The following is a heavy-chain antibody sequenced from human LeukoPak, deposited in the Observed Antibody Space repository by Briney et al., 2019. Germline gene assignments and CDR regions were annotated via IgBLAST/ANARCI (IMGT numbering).Heavy chain of an antibody. CDR1: GFTSKFIFNHAW. CDR2: IKSTIAGGAA. J-gene: IGHJ4*02. Sequence: PGGSLRLSCTTSGFTSKFIFNHAWVSWVRQAPGKGLEWVGRIKSTIAGGAADYAPLAKGRFVISRDDSKTTMYLQMNNLRTDDTAIYYCSETGGDGHWGQGTLVTVSS. D-gene: IGHD2-21*02. V-gene: IGHV3-15*05. CDR3: SETGGDGH.